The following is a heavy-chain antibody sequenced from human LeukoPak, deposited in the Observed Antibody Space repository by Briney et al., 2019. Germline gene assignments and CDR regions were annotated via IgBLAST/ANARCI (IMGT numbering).Heavy chain of an antibody. D-gene: IGHD6-19*01. J-gene: IGHJ4*02. CDR1: GFTFDDYA. CDR3: AKDIGSSGWLFDY. Sequence: GRSLRLSCAASGFTFDDYAMHWVRQAPGKGLEWVSGISWNSGSIGYADSVKGRFTISRDNAKNSLYLQMNSLRTEDTALYYCAKDIGSSGWLFDYWGQGTLVTVSS. V-gene: IGHV3-9*01. CDR2: ISWNSGSI.